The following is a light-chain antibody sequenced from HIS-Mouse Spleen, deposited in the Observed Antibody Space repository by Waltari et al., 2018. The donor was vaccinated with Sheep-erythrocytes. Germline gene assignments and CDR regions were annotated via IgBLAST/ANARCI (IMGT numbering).Light chain of an antibody. J-gene: IGKJ3*01. Sequence: EIVLTQSPGTLSLSPGERATLSCRASQSVSSSYLAWYQQKPGQAPRLLIYGASSRATGIPDRFSGSGSRTDFTLTISRLEPEDFAVYYCQQYGSSRQQTFTFGPGTKVDIK. CDR3: QQYGSSRQQTFT. CDR2: GAS. CDR1: QSVSSSY. V-gene: IGKV3-20*01.